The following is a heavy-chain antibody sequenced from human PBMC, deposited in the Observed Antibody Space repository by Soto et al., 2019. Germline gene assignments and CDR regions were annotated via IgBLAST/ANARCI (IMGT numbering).Heavy chain of an antibody. J-gene: IGHJ6*02. D-gene: IGHD4-17*01. CDR1: GASITSYY. CDR2: VYARGAT. Sequence: PSETLSLTCSVSGASITSYYWSWIRQSAGEGLQWIGRVYARGATNYNPSLKSRVTISGDTSKNQFSLKLTSVTAADTAVYYCARSSGDDFFYYGMDVWGHGTTVT. CDR3: ARSSGDDFFYYGMDV. V-gene: IGHV4-59*10.